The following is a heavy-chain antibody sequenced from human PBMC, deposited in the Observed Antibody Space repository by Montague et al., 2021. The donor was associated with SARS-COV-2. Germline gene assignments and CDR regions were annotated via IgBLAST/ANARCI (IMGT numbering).Heavy chain of an antibody. Sequence: VKHTQTLTLTCTFSGFSLSTPNVGVAWIRQPPGKALEWLAVIYSNGDKRYSPSLQRRLTITKDTSRNQVVLSLTNVGPLDTATYYCAHLIRYYDIFTGIPFDDWGQGTQVTVSS. CDR3: AHLIRYYDIFTGIPFDD. D-gene: IGHD3-9*01. V-gene: IGHV2-5*01. J-gene: IGHJ4*02. CDR2: IYSNGDK. CDR1: GFSLSTPNVG.